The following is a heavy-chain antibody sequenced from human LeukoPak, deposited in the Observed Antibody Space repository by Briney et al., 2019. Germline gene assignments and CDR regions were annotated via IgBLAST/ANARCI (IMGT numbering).Heavy chain of an antibody. CDR2: ISYSGST. Sequence: SQTLSLTCTVSGGSISSGGYYWSWIRQPPGKGLEWVGYISYSGSTNYNPSLKSRVTISVDTSKNQFSLKLSSVTAADTAIYYCARDGRAGSLFAYWGQGTLVTASS. CDR1: GGSISSGGYY. D-gene: IGHD3-10*01. J-gene: IGHJ4*02. V-gene: IGHV4-61*08. CDR3: ARDGRAGSLFAY.